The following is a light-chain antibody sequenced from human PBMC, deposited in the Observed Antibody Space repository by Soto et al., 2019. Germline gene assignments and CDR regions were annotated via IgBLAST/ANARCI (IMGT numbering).Light chain of an antibody. CDR3: CSYAGGHTLV. J-gene: IGLJ2*01. CDR2: EVS. V-gene: IGLV2-23*02. Sequence: QSVLTQPASVSGSPGQSITISCTGTSSDVGNYNLVSWYQQHPGKVPKVMIYEVSKRPSGVSNRFSGSKSGNTASLTISGLQAEDEDDYYCCSYAGGHTLVFGGGTKLTVL. CDR1: SSDVGNYNL.